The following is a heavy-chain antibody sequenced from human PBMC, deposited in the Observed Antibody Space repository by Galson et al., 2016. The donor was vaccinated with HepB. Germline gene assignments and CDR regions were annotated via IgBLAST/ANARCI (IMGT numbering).Heavy chain of an antibody. V-gene: IGHV1-18*01. CDR3: ARARDYYFYSMDV. CDR1: GYTFTTYG. J-gene: IGHJ6*02. Sequence: SVKVSCKASGYTFTTYGISWVRQAPGQGLDWMGWITTVTGSTNYAQKFQGRVTMTTDTSTNTAYMELRSLRSDDTAVYYCARARDYYFYSMDVWGQGTTVTVSS. CDR2: ITTVTGST.